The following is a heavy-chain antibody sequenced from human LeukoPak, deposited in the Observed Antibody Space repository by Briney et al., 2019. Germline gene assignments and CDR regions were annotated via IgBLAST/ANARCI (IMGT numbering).Heavy chain of an antibody. Sequence: GGSLRLSCAASGFTFSSYSMNWVRQAPGKGRGWVSSISSSSSYIYYANSVKGRFTISRDNAKKSLYLQMHSLRAEDTAVYYCARGSPCSGGSCYRNYYYYGMDVWGQGTTVTVSS. V-gene: IGHV3-21*01. CDR1: GFTFSSYS. CDR3: ARGSPCSGGSCYRNYYYYGMDV. CDR2: ISSSSSYI. J-gene: IGHJ6*02. D-gene: IGHD2-15*01.